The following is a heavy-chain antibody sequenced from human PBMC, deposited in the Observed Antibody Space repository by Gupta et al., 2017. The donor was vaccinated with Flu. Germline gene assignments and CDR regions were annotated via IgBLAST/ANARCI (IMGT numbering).Heavy chain of an antibody. D-gene: IGHD6-19*01. Sequence: EVQLLESGGGLVQPGGSLRLSCAASGFTFSDYAMNWVRQAPGKGLEWVSIINHNGQSTHYADSVKGRFTISRDDSKSKLYLQMKKLGVEDTAVYYCASRGGNRISSFDSWGQGTLVPVS. CDR3: ASRGGNRISSFDS. J-gene: IGHJ4*02. V-gene: IGHV3-23*01. CDR1: GFTFSDYA. CDR2: INHNGQST.